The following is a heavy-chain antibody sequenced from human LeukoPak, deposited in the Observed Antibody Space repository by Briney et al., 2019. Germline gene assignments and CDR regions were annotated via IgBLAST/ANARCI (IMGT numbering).Heavy chain of an antibody. Sequence: SETLSLTCTVSGGSISSYYWSWIRQPPGKGLEWIGYIYTSGSTNYNPSLKSRVTISVDTSKNQFSLKLSSVTAADTSVYYCASRRYCSGGSCHNWFDPWGQGTLVTVSS. D-gene: IGHD2-15*01. CDR2: IYTSGST. CDR3: ASRRYCSGGSCHNWFDP. V-gene: IGHV4-4*09. CDR1: GGSISSYY. J-gene: IGHJ5*02.